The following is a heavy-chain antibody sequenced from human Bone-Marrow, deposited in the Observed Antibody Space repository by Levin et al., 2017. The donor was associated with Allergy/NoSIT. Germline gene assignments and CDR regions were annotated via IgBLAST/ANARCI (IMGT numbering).Heavy chain of an antibody. D-gene: IGHD6-13*01. CDR3: ARVVRSSSWFES. Sequence: PGGSLRLSCAASGFTFSDDEMNWVRQAPGKGLEWVSYISSSGTTYYADSVKGRFTVSRDDAKDSLYLQMESLRAEDTAVYFCARVVRSSSWFESWGHGTLVTVST. V-gene: IGHV3-48*03. J-gene: IGHJ5*01. CDR2: ISSSGTT. CDR1: GFTFSDDE.